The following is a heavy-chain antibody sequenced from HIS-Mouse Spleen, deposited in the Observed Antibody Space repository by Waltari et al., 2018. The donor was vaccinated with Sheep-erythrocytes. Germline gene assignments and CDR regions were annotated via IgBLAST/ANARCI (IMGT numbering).Heavy chain of an antibody. J-gene: IGHJ5*02. CDR2: INHSGST. V-gene: IGHV4-34*01. CDR1: GGSFSGYY. CDR3: ARALSIAARPNWFDP. D-gene: IGHD6-6*01. Sequence: QVQLQQWGAGLLKPSETLSLTCAVYGGSFSGYYWSWIRQPPGKGLEWIGEINHSGSTNYNPSLKSRVNISVDTSKNQFSLKLSSVTAADTAVYYCARALSIAARPNWFDPWGQGTLVTVSS.